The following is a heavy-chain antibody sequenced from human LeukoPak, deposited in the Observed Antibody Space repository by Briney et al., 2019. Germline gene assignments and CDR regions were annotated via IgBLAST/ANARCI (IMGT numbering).Heavy chain of an antibody. CDR1: GGSFSGYY. CDR3: ARDAYDSSGPVHDAFDI. J-gene: IGHJ3*02. Sequence: SETLSLTCAVYGGSFSGYYWSWIRQPPGKGLEWIGEINHSGSTNYNPSLKSRVTISVDTSKNQFSLKLSSVTAADTAVYYCARDAYDSSGPVHDAFDIWGQGTMVTVSS. CDR2: INHSGST. D-gene: IGHD3-22*01. V-gene: IGHV4-34*01.